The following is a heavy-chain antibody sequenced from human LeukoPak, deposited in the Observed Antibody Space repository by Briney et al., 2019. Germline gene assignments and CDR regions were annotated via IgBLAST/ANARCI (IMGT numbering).Heavy chain of an antibody. CDR2: IYYSGST. CDR1: GGSISSSSYY. Sequence: RPSETLSLTCTVSGGSISSSSYYWGWIRQPPGKGLEWIGSIYYSGSTYYNPSLKSRVTISVDTSKNQFSLKLSSVTAADTAVYYCARQYSSGWRLQFDYWGQGTLVTVSS. J-gene: IGHJ4*02. CDR3: ARQYSSGWRLQFDY. D-gene: IGHD6-19*01. V-gene: IGHV4-39*01.